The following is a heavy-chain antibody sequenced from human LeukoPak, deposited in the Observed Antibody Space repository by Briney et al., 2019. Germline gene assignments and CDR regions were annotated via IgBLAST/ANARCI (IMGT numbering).Heavy chain of an antibody. CDR2: IIPIFGTA. J-gene: IGHJ6*03. CDR3: ASKGVGGSYASYYYYMDV. V-gene: IGHV1-69*05. CDR1: GGTFSSYA. D-gene: IGHD1-26*01. Sequence: SVKVSCKASGGTFSSYAISWVRQAPGQGLEWMGGIIPIFGTANYAQKFQGRVTITTDKSTSTAYMELSSLRSEDTAVYYCASKGVGGSYASYYYYMDVWGKGTTVTVSS.